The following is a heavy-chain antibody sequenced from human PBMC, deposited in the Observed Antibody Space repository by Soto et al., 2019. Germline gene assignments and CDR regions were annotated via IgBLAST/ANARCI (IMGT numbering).Heavy chain of an antibody. CDR3: ARHMWGGGGYNDY. V-gene: IGHV4-39*01. CDR1: GGSISSSSYY. D-gene: IGHD5-12*01. Sequence: PSETLSLTCTVSGGSISSSSYYWGWIRQPPGKGLEWIGSVYYSGSTYYNPSLKSRVTISVDTSKNQFSLKLSSVTAADTAVYYGARHMWGGGGYNDYWGQGTLVTVSS. CDR2: VYYSGST. J-gene: IGHJ4*02.